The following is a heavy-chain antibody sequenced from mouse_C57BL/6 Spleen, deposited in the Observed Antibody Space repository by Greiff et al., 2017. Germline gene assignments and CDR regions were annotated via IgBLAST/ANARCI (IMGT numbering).Heavy chain of an antibody. CDR2: ISYDGSN. V-gene: IGHV3-6*01. Sequence: ESGPGLVKPSPSLSLTCSVTGYSITSGYYWNWIRQFPGNKLEWMGYISYDGSNNYNPSLKNRISITRDTSKNQCFLKLNSVTTEDTATYYCAREDYYFDYWGQGTTLTVSS. CDR3: AREDYYFDY. CDR1: GYSITSGYY. J-gene: IGHJ2*01.